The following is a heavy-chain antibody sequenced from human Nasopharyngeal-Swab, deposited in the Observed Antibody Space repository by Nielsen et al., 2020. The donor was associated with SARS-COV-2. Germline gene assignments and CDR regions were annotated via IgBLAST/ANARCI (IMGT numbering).Heavy chain of an antibody. CDR3: ARDRSGFGFDF. V-gene: IGHV3-21*01. Sequence: GESLKISCAASGFTFRFYTMHWVRQAPGKGLEWVSSVNTGGDYIHYADLVQGRFAISRDNAKDSLYLQMNSLRAEDTAIYYCARDRSGFGFDFWGQGALVTVSP. CDR1: GFTFRFYT. CDR2: VNTGGDYI. D-gene: IGHD3-3*01. J-gene: IGHJ4*02.